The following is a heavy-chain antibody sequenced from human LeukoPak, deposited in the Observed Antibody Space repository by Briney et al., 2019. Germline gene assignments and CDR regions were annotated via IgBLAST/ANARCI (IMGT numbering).Heavy chain of an antibody. Sequence: ASVKVSCKASGYTFTSYGISWVRQAPGQGLEWMGWISAYNGNTNYAQKLQGRVTMTTDTSTSTAYMELRSLRSDDTAVYYCARTLWFGELSYYGMDVWGQGTLVTVSS. J-gene: IGHJ6*02. D-gene: IGHD3-10*01. V-gene: IGHV1-18*01. CDR2: ISAYNGNT. CDR3: ARTLWFGELSYYGMDV. CDR1: GYTFTSYG.